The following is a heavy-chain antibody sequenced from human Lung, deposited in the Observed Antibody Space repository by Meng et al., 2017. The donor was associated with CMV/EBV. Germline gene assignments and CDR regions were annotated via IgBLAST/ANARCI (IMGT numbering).Heavy chain of an antibody. J-gene: IGHJ4*02. V-gene: IGHV3-30*02. CDR1: GFTFSSYG. D-gene: IGHD2-2*01. CDR2: IRYDGSNK. CDR3: AKVRVGHCSSTSCDDY. Sequence: XCAASGFTFSSYGMHWVRQAPGKGLEWVAFIRYDGSNKYYADSVKGRFTISRDNSKNTLYLQMNSLRAEDTAVYYCAKVRVGHCSSTSCDDYWGQGTLVTVSS.